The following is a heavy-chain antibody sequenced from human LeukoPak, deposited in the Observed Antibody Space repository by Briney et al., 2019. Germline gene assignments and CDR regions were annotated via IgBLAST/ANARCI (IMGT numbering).Heavy chain of an antibody. J-gene: IGHJ4*02. D-gene: IGHD3-16*02. Sequence: GGSLRLSCAASGFTFDDYAMHWVRQAPGKGLEWVSGISWNSGSIGYADSVKGRFTISRDNAKNSLYLQMNSLRAEDTALYYCAKDNNTEGSYRYATFDYWGQGTLVTVSS. V-gene: IGHV3-9*01. CDR3: AKDNNTEGSYRYATFDY. CDR2: ISWNSGSI. CDR1: GFTFDDYA.